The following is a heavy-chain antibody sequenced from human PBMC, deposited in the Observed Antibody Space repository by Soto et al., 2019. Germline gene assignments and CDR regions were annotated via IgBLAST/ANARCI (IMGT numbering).Heavy chain of an antibody. CDR3: AKDDYYDSSGYSH. J-gene: IGHJ4*02. D-gene: IGHD3-22*01. CDR2: ISWNSGSI. Sequence: GGSLRLSCAASGFTFDDYAMHWVRQAPGKGLEWVSGISWNSGSIGYADSVKGRFTISRDNAKNSLYLQMNSLRAEDTALYYCAKDDYYDSSGYSHWGQGTLVTVSS. V-gene: IGHV3-9*01. CDR1: GFTFDDYA.